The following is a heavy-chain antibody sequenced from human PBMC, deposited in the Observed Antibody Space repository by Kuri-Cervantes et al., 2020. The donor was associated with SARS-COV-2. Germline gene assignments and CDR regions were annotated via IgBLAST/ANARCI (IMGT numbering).Heavy chain of an antibody. J-gene: IGHJ5*02. Sequence: GGSLRLSCAASGFTFSSYSMNWVRQAPGKGLEWVSSISSSSSYIYYADSVKGRFTISRDNAKNSPYLQMNSLRAEDTAVYYCARDERYCSGGSCYSEAGNWFDPWGQGTLVTVSS. D-gene: IGHD2-15*01. CDR3: ARDERYCSGGSCYSEAGNWFDP. CDR2: ISSSSSYI. CDR1: GFTFSSYS. V-gene: IGHV3-21*01.